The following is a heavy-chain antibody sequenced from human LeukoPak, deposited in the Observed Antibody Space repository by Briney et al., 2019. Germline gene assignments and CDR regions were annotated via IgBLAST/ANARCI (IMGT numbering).Heavy chain of an antibody. CDR2: ISAYNGNT. V-gene: IGHV1-18*01. CDR1: GYTFTSYG. Sequence: ASVKVSCKASGYTFTSYGISWVRQAPGQGLEWMGWISAYNGNTNYAQKLQGRVTMTTDTSTSTAYMELRSLRSDDTAVYYCARDFEYYDFWSGSPPDWYFDLWGRGTLVTVFS. J-gene: IGHJ2*01. CDR3: ARDFEYYDFWSGSPPDWYFDL. D-gene: IGHD3-3*01.